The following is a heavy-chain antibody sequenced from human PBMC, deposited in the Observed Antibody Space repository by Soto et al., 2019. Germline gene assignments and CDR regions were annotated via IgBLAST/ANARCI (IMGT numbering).Heavy chain of an antibody. J-gene: IGHJ6*02. V-gene: IGHV3-30*18. Sequence: GGSLRLSCAASGFTFSSYGMHWVRQAPGKGLEWVAVISYDGSNKYYADSVKGRFTISRDNSKNTLYLQMNSLRAEDTAVYYCAKDQSSSWSIKYYYYYGMGVWGQGTTVTVSS. D-gene: IGHD6-13*01. CDR2: ISYDGSNK. CDR1: GFTFSSYG. CDR3: AKDQSSSWSIKYYYYYGMGV.